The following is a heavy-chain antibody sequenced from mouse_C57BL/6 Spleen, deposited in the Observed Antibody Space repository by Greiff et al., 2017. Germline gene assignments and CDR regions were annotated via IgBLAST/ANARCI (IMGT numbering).Heavy chain of an antibody. CDR3: ARFDV. CDR2: IDPSDSYT. Sequence: VKLQQPGAELVMPGASVKLSCKASGYTFTSYWMHWVKQRPGKGLEWIGVIDPSDSYTNYNQKFKGKSTLTVDQSSSTAYMQLSSLTSEDSAVYYCARFDVWGTGTTVTVSS. CDR1: GYTFTSYW. J-gene: IGHJ1*03. V-gene: IGHV1-69*01.